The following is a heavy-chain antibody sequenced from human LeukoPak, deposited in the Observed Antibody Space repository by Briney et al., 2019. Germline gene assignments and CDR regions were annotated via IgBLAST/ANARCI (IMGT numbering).Heavy chain of an antibody. CDR1: GFTFSNYG. D-gene: IGHD2/OR15-2a*01. CDR3: AREGPRGNSQFDY. Sequence: GGSLRLSCAASGFTFSNYGMHWVRQAPGKGLEWVALIWYDGSNKYYTDSVKGRLTISRDNSKDTLFLQMNSLRAEDTAVYYCAREGPRGNSQFDYWGQGTLVTVST. CDR2: IWYDGSNK. V-gene: IGHV3-33*01. J-gene: IGHJ4*02.